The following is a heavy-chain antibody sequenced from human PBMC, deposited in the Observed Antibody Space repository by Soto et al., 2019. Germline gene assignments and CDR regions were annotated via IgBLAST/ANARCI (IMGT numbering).Heavy chain of an antibody. Sequence: QVQLVQSGAEVKKPGSSVKVSCKASGGTFSSQAISWVRQAPGQGLEWMGGIIPIFGTANYAQKFQGRVTITADKSTSTAYMELSSLTSEDTAVYYCAGGTSTVTTPEVDYWGQGTLVTVSS. J-gene: IGHJ4*02. CDR3: AGGTSTVTTPEVDY. CDR2: IIPIFGTA. D-gene: IGHD4-17*01. V-gene: IGHV1-69*06. CDR1: GGTFSSQA.